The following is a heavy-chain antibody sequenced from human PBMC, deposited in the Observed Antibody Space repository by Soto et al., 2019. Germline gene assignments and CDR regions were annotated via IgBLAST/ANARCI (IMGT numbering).Heavy chain of an antibody. CDR2: ISSSGSSI. Sequence: QVQLVESGGGLVKPGGSLRVSCVASGFTFNDYYMSWTRQAPGKGLEWVSDISSSGSSIYYADSVKGRFTISRDNAKNSLYLHMNSLRADDTAVYYCASVLSVAGSDWGQGTLVTVSS. CDR1: GFTFNDYY. V-gene: IGHV3-11*01. J-gene: IGHJ4*02. CDR3: ASVLSVAGSD. D-gene: IGHD6-6*01.